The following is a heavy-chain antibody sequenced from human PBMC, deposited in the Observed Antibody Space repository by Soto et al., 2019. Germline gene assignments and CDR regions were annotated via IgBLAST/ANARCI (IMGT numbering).Heavy chain of an antibody. V-gene: IGHV1-8*01. D-gene: IGHD1-7*01. CDR2: MNPNSGNT. Sequence: QVQLVQSGAEVKKPGASVKVSCKASGYTFTSYDINWVRQATGQGLEWMGWMNPNSGNTAYAQKFQGRVTMTRNTSVSTAYMELSSLRAEDTAVYCCARERTGPNYFDYWGQGTLVTVSS. J-gene: IGHJ4*02. CDR1: GYTFTSYD. CDR3: ARERTGPNYFDY.